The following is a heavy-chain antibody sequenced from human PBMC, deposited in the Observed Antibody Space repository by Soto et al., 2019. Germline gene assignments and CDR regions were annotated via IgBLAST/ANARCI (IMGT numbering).Heavy chain of an antibody. CDR1: GLIFSDYH. J-gene: IGHJ6*02. CDR3: SILGAWARGSNDMAV. D-gene: IGHD7-27*01. V-gene: IGHV3-72*01. Sequence: EVQLVESGGGLVQPGGSLRLSCAASGLIFSDYHMDWVRQDPGKGLEWVGRIRRKANSSTTEYAASVKGRFTISIDDSKNSLYLPWNRLKAAYKAVYYCSILGAWARGSNDMAVWGQGTTVLVYS. CDR2: IRRKANSSTT.